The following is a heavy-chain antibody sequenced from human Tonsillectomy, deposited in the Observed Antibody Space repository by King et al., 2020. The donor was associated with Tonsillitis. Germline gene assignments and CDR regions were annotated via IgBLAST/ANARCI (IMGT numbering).Heavy chain of an antibody. D-gene: IGHD6-6*01. J-gene: IGHJ4*02. V-gene: IGHV3-9*01. Sequence: VQLVESGGGLVQPGRSLRLSCAASGFTFDDYAMHWVRQGPGKGLEWVSSISWNSGIIDHADSVKGRFTISRDNAKNYLYPQMNSLRAEDTALYYCVKSIDSSSWGVPQTAFDYWGQGTQVFVSS. CDR2: ISWNSGII. CDR1: GFTFDDYA. CDR3: VKSIDSSSWGVPQTAFDY.